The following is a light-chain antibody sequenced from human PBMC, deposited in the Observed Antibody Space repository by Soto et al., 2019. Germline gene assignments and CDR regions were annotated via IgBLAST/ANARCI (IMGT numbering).Light chain of an antibody. Sequence: EIVMTQSPATLSVSPGERATLSCRASQSVNNNLAWYQQKPGQAPRLLIYGASTRATGIPAKFSGSGSGTDLTLTISSLEPEDFAVYYCQQRSNWPRLTFGGGTKVDIK. J-gene: IGKJ4*01. CDR2: GAS. CDR1: QSVNNN. CDR3: QQRSNWPRLT. V-gene: IGKV3-15*01.